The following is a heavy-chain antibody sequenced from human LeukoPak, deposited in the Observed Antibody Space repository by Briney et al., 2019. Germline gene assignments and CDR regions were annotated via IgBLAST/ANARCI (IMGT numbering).Heavy chain of an antibody. Sequence: SVKVSCKASGGTFSSYAIGWVRQAPGQGLEWMGGIIPIFGTANYAQKFQGRVTITADESTSTAYMELSSLRSEDTAVYYCARDMRIAAAGRGYYYYGMDVWGQGTTVTVSS. CDR1: GGTFSSYA. V-gene: IGHV1-69*13. D-gene: IGHD6-13*01. J-gene: IGHJ6*02. CDR2: IIPIFGTA. CDR3: ARDMRIAAAGRGYYYYGMDV.